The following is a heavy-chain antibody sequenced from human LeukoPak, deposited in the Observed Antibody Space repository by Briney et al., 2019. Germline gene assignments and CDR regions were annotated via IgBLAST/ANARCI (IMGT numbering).Heavy chain of an antibody. CDR1: GGSISSGDYY. CDR2: IYYSGST. V-gene: IGHV4-30-4*01. D-gene: IGHD5-24*01. CDR3: AREVETSWFDP. J-gene: IGHJ5*02. Sequence: PSETLSLTCTVSGGSISSGDYYWSWIRQPPGKGLEWIGYIYYSGSTYYNPSLKSRVTISVDTSKNQFSLKLSSVTAADTAVYYCAREVETSWFDPWGQGTLVTVSS.